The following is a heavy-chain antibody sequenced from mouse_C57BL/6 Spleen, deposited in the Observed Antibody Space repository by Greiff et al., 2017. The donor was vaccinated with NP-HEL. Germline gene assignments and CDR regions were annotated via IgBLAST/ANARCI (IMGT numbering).Heavy chain of an antibody. Sequence: EVKLMESGGGLVKPGGSLKLSCAASGFTFSSYAMSWVRQTPEKRLEWVATISDGGSYTYYPDNVKGRFTISKDNAKNNLYLQMSHLKSEDTAMYYCARVDDYGFAYWGQGTLVTVSA. CDR3: ARVDDYGFAY. J-gene: IGHJ3*01. CDR2: ISDGGSYT. CDR1: GFTFSSYA. D-gene: IGHD2-4*01. V-gene: IGHV5-4*03.